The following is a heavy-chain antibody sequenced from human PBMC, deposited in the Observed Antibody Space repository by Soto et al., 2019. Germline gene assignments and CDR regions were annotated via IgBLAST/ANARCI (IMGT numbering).Heavy chain of an antibody. CDR3: ARGIWVATTAAYYFDN. D-gene: IGHD5-12*01. CDR1: GYTFTNYA. V-gene: IGHV1-3*01. J-gene: IGHJ4*02. Sequence: QVQLVQSGAEVKTPGASVRVSCEASGYTFTNYAMQWVRQALGQRLEWMGWINAGNGKTKYSQKFQGRVTITRDASASTAYMDLSSLRSEDTAVYYCARGIWVATTAAYYFDNWGQGTLVTVSS. CDR2: INAGNGKT.